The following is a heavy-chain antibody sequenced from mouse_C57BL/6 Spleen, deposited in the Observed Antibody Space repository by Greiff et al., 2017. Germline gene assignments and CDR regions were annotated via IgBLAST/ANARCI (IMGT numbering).Heavy chain of an antibody. CDR2: ISDGGSYT. CDR1: GFTFSSYA. CDR3: ARVPYYYGSSIYWYFDV. V-gene: IGHV5-4*03. D-gene: IGHD1-1*01. Sequence: EVNVVESGGGLVKPGGSLKLSCAASGFTFSSYAMSWVRQTPEKRLEWVATISDGGSYTYYPDNVKGRFTISRDNAKNNLYLQMSHLKSEDTAMYYCARVPYYYGSSIYWYFDVWGTGTTVTVSS. J-gene: IGHJ1*03.